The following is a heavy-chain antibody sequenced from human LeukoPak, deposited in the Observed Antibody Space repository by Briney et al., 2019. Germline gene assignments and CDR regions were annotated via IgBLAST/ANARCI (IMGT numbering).Heavy chain of an antibody. Sequence: GGPLRLSCAASGFTFSSYALGWVRQAPGKGLEWVSVISGSGANTYYANSVRGRFTISRDNSRNTLYLQISSLGADDTAVYYCAKDMGRGGGAVIDYWGQGTLVTVSS. CDR3: AKDMGRGGGAVIDY. J-gene: IGHJ4*02. CDR2: ISGSGANT. CDR1: GFTFSSYA. D-gene: IGHD2-21*01. V-gene: IGHV3-23*01.